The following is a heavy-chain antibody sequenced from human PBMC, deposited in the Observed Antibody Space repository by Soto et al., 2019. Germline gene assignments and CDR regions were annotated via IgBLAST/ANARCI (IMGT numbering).Heavy chain of an antibody. Sequence: GGSLRLSCAASGFTFKSYSMNWARQAPGKGLEWVSYISSSTSTVYYADSVKGRFTISRDNAKNSLYLQMNSLRDEDTAVYYCARGLAGTISYYYYDMDVWGQGTTVTVSS. D-gene: IGHD1-7*01. CDR1: GFTFKSYS. CDR3: ARGLAGTISYYYYDMDV. CDR2: ISSSTSTV. J-gene: IGHJ6*02. V-gene: IGHV3-48*02.